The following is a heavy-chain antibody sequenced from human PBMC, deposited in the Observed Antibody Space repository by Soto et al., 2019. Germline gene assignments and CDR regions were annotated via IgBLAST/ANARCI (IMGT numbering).Heavy chain of an antibody. D-gene: IGHD2-21*01. CDR1: EFTFGNYW. Sequence: EVQLVGSGGGSVQPGGSLRLSCAASEFTFGNYWMHWVRQSPGKGLVWVSRINPDGSNTDYGDSVMGRFTVSRDNAKKPVYLQMKSLRGEETAAYYCTGAPDCGSGTCLSGHRYYGLDAWAQGITVTVSS. CDR3: TGAPDCGSGTCLSGHRYYGLDA. V-gene: IGHV3-74*01. J-gene: IGHJ6*02. CDR2: INPDGSNT.